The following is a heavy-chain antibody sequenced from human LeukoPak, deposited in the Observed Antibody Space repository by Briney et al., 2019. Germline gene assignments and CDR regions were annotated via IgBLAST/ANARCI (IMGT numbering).Heavy chain of an antibody. V-gene: IGHV4-4*07. J-gene: IGHJ4*02. CDR1: GGSISNYY. CDR2: IYASGST. D-gene: IGHD2/OR15-2a*01. CDR3: ARDFYGDDGHHPFDY. Sequence: SETLSLTCSVSGGSISNYYWNWLRQPAGRGLEWIGRIYASGSTNYNPSLKSRVTISMDKSKNHFSLNLKSVTAADTAFYYCARDFYGDDGHHPFDYWGQGIQVTVSS.